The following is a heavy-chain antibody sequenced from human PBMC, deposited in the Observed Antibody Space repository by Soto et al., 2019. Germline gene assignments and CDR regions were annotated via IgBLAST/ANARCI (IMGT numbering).Heavy chain of an antibody. CDR2: IIPIFGTA. J-gene: IGHJ4*02. V-gene: IGHV1-69*13. D-gene: IGHD3-10*01. CDR3: GGSLSRPGPAY. CDR1: GGTFSSYA. Sequence: SVKVSCKASGGTFSSYAISWVRQAPGQGLEWMGGIIPIFGTANYAQKFQGRVTITADESTSTAYMELSSLRSEDTAVYYCGGSLSRPGPAYWGQGSLVTVSS.